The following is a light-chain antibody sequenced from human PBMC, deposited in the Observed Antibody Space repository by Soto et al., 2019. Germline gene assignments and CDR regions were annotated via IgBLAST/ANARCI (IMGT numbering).Light chain of an antibody. CDR2: AAS. J-gene: IGKJ3*01. CDR3: QTYNNDLLVT. Sequence: DIQMTQSPSSLSASVGDRVTITCRASRGISNYLAWYQQKPGKVPKVLIYAASSLQFGVPSRFSGSESGTEFNLTISSLQPEDVATYYCQTYNNDLLVTFGPGTTVDIK. V-gene: IGKV1-27*01. CDR1: RGISNY.